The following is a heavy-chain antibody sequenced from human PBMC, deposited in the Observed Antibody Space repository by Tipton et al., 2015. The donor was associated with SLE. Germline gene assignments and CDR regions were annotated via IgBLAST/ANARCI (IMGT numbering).Heavy chain of an antibody. J-gene: IGHJ5*02. CDR2: VYYSGTT. D-gene: IGHD3-22*01. V-gene: IGHV4-59*01. CDR1: GSSITAYY. Sequence: TLSLTCTVSGSSITAYYWTWIRQPPGKGLEWIGYVYYSGTTNYNPSLKSRVTISVDTSKNQFSLKLSSVTAADTAVYYCARDSSGGYNWFDPWGQETLVTVSS. CDR3: ARDSSGGYNWFDP.